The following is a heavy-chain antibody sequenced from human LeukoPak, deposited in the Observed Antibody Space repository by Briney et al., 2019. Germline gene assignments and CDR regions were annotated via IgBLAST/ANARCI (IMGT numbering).Heavy chain of an antibody. CDR2: IYSGGTT. CDR3: ARETYYDSSGYCFDY. J-gene: IGHJ4*02. Sequence: PGGSLRLSCAVSGFTVSGNYMSWVRHAPGKGLEWVSLIYSGGTTYYADSVKGRFTISRDNSKNTLYLQMNSLRAEDTAVYYCARETYYDSSGYCFDYWGQGTLVTVSS. V-gene: IGHV3-53*01. D-gene: IGHD3-22*01. CDR1: GFTVSGNY.